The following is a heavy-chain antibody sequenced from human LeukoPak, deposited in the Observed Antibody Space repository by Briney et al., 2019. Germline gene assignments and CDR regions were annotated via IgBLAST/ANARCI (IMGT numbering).Heavy chain of an antibody. CDR1: GFTFNNYA. V-gene: IGHV3-23*01. D-gene: IGHD1-26*01. J-gene: IGHJ4*02. CDR3: AKDRSIGTYYTFDS. CDR2: VSGSGAIA. Sequence: PGGSLRLSCAASGFTFNNYAMSWVRQAPGKGLEWVSTVSGSGAIAYYTDSDKGRFTIPRDNSKNTLYLQMSSLTAKDTAVYYCAKDRSIGTYYTFDSWGQGTLVTVSS.